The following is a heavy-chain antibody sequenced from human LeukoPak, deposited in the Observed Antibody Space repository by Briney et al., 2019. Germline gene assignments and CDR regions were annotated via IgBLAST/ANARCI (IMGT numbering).Heavy chain of an antibody. Sequence: SETLSLTCAVYGGSFSGYYWSWIRQPPGKGLEWIGYIYYSGSTNYNPSLKSRVTISVDTSKNQFSLKLSSVTAADTAVYYCARALFPTYYFDYWGQGTLVTVSS. CDR2: IYYSGST. D-gene: IGHD2/OR15-2a*01. J-gene: IGHJ4*02. V-gene: IGHV4-59*01. CDR3: ARALFPTYYFDY. CDR1: GGSFSGYY.